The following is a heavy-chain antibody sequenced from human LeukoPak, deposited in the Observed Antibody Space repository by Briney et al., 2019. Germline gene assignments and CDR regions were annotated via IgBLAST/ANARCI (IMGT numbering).Heavy chain of an antibody. CDR3: ARPLGAYSSGWSALDY. J-gene: IGHJ4*02. D-gene: IGHD6-19*01. Sequence: GGSLRLSCAASGFTFDDYAMHWVRQAPGKGLEWVSGISWNSGSIGYADSVKGRFTISRDNAKNSLYLQMNSLRAEDTALYYCARPLGAYSSGWSALDYWGQGTLVTVSS. CDR2: ISWNSGSI. CDR1: GFTFDDYA. V-gene: IGHV3-9*01.